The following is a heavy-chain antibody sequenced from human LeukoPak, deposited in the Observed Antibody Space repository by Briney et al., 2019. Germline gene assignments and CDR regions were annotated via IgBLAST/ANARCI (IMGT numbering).Heavy chain of an antibody. J-gene: IGHJ4*02. CDR2: ISRSSNTT. CDR3: AKSFRSTSLDY. V-gene: IGHV3-48*01. Sequence: GGSLRLSCAASGFTFSIYNMNWVRQAPGKGLEWVSYISRSSNTTYYADSVKGRFTISRDNAKNSLYLQMNSLRVEDTAVYYCAKSFRSTSLDYWGQGTLVTVSS. D-gene: IGHD2-2*01. CDR1: GFTFSIYN.